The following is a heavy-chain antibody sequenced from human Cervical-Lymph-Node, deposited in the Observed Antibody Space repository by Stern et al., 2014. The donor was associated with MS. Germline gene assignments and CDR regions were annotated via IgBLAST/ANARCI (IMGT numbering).Heavy chain of an antibody. J-gene: IGHJ5*02. D-gene: IGHD3-10*01. CDR2: IFYSGTS. CDR3: ARSGDFGDPGHWFDP. CDR1: GGSISNGDYY. V-gene: IGHV4-30-4*01. Sequence: QVQLVESGPGLVKPSQTLSLTCTVSGGSISNGDYYWTWIRQPPGKGLEWIGFIFYSGTSYYSPSLKSRVSISVDTSKNQCSLSLNSLTAADTAVYYCARSGDFGDPGHWFDPWGQGTLVTVSS.